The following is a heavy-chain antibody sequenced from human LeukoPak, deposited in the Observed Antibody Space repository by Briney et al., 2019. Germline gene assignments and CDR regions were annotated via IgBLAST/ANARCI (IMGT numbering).Heavy chain of an antibody. Sequence: GASVKFSCKASGYTFTSFAMHWVRQAPGQGLEWMGWITPGNGNTKYSQKFQGRVTITRDTSASTAYMDLSSLRSEDTAVYYCARGTGAYDYWGQGTLVTVSS. CDR2: ITPGNGNT. CDR3: ARGTGAYDY. CDR1: GYTFTSFA. J-gene: IGHJ4*02. D-gene: IGHD4/OR15-4a*01. V-gene: IGHV1-3*01.